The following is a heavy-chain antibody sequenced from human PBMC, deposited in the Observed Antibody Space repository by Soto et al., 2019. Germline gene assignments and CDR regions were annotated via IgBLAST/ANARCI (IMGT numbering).Heavy chain of an antibody. D-gene: IGHD5-12*01. V-gene: IGHV3-30-3*01. Sequence: QVQLVESGGGVVQPGRSLRLSCAASGFTFSNYAMHWVRQAPGKGLEWVAVISYDGSNKYYADSVKGRFTISRDNSKNTLYLQMNSLRAEDTAVYYCARDWEMATSIGGRWGQGTLVTVSS. CDR2: ISYDGSNK. CDR3: ARDWEMATSIGGR. CDR1: GFTFSNYA. J-gene: IGHJ4*02.